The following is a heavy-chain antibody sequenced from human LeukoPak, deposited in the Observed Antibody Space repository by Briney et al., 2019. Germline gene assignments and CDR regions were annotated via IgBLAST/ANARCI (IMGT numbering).Heavy chain of an antibody. J-gene: IGHJ4*02. D-gene: IGHD3-3*01. CDR3: ARDSGYYDFWSGYSFDY. CDR1: GGSISSYY. Sequence: PSETLSLTCTVSGGSISSYYWSWIRQPAGKGLEWTGRIYTSGSTNYNPSLKSRVTMSVDTSKNQFSLKLSSVTAADTAVYYCARDSGYYDFWSGYSFDYWGQGTLVTVSS. V-gene: IGHV4-4*07. CDR2: IYTSGST.